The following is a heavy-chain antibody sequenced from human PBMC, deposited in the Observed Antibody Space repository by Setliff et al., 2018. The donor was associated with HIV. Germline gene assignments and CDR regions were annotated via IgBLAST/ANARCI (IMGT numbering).Heavy chain of an antibody. CDR1: GLIFSSYW. Sequence: HPGGSLRLSCAASGLIFSSYWMSWVRQAPGKGPEWVANIKQDGSEKYYVDSVKGRFTISRDNAKNSLYLQMNCLRAEDTAVYYCATDRGTYWGQGTLVTVSS. V-gene: IGHV3-7*03. J-gene: IGHJ4*02. CDR3: ATDRGTY. D-gene: IGHD1-7*01. CDR2: IKQDGSEK.